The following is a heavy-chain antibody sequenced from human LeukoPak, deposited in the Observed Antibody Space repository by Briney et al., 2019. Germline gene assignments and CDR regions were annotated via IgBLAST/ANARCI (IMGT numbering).Heavy chain of an antibody. D-gene: IGHD4-17*01. CDR3: ARGDDGANFDY. CDR2: ISSSSSYI. CDR1: GFTFSSYS. V-gene: IGHV3-21*01. J-gene: IGHJ4*02. Sequence: GGSLRLSCAASGFTFSSYSMNWVRQAPGKGLEWVSSISSSSSYIYYADSVKGRFTISRDDAKNSLYLQMNSLRAEDTAVYYCARGDDGANFDYWGQGTLVTVSS.